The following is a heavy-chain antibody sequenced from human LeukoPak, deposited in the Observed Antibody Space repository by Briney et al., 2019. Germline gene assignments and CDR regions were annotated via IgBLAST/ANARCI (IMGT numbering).Heavy chain of an antibody. Sequence: PSETLSLTCTVSGYSISSGYYWGWIRQPPGKGLEWIGSIYHSGSTYYNPSLKSRVTISVDTSKNQFSLKLSSVTAADTAVYYCAREGQFYSTDYWGQGTLVTVSS. J-gene: IGHJ4*02. CDR2: IYHSGST. D-gene: IGHD2-15*01. CDR3: AREGQFYSTDY. V-gene: IGHV4-38-2*02. CDR1: GYSISSGYY.